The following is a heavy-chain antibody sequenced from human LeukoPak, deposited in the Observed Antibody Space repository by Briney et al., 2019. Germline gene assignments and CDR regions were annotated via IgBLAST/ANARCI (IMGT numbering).Heavy chain of an antibody. J-gene: IGHJ6*02. V-gene: IGHV3-23*01. Sequence: PGGSLRLSCAASGFTFNTYAMSWVRQAPGKGLEWVSAISNSGGSTYYADSVKGRFTISRDNSKNTLYLQMNSLRAEDTAVYYCARGYCSSTSCYHDYYGMDVWGQGTTVTVSS. CDR2: ISNSGGST. CDR1: GFTFNTYA. CDR3: ARGYCSSTSCYHDYYGMDV. D-gene: IGHD2-2*01.